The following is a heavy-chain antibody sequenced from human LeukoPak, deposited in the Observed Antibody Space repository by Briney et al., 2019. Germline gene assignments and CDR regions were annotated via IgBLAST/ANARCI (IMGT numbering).Heavy chain of an antibody. CDR1: GFTFSSYA. D-gene: IGHD3-22*01. CDR3: AKWKGASYYDSSGYYPFDY. J-gene: IGHJ4*02. Sequence: GGPLRLSCAASGFTFSSYAMSWVRQAPGKGLEWVSAISGSGGSTYYADSVKGRFTISRDNSKNTLYLQMNSLRAEDTAVYYCAKWKGASYYDSSGYYPFDYWGQGTLVTVSS. V-gene: IGHV3-23*01. CDR2: ISGSGGST.